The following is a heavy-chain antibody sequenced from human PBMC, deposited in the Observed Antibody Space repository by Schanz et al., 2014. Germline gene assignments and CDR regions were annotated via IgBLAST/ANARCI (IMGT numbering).Heavy chain of an antibody. Sequence: AASGLTVSSNYMSWVRQAPGKGLEWVSVIYSGGSTYYADSVKGRFTISRDNSKNTLYLQMNSLRAEDTAVYYCARSRDGYNYVNALDIWGEGELITVSS. D-gene: IGHD5-12*01. V-gene: IGHV3-66*01. CDR2: IYSGGST. CDR1: GLTVSSNY. CDR3: ARSRDGYNYVNALDI. J-gene: IGHJ3*02.